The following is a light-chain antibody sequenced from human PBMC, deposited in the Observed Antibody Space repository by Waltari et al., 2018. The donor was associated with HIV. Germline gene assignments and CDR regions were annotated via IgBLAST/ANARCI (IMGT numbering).Light chain of an antibody. Sequence: EVVMTQSPATLSVSPGESATLSCRASQSVNSHLAWYQHKPGQAPRLLIYGASTRATGVPARFSGSGSGTDFTLTISRLEPEDFAVYYCQQYGSSPLTFGGGTKVEIK. J-gene: IGKJ4*01. CDR2: GAS. CDR1: QSVNSH. CDR3: QQYGSSPLT. V-gene: IGKV3-20*01.